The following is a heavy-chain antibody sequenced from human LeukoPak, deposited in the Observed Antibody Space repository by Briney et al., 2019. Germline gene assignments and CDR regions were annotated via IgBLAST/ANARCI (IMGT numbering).Heavy chain of an antibody. J-gene: IGHJ4*02. D-gene: IGHD6-13*01. CDR1: GGSISNYY. V-gene: IGHV4-59*01. CDR2: IYYSGTT. CDR3: ARGVYIAAAQYGY. Sequence: SETLSLTCTVSGGSISNYYWSWIRQPPGQGLEWIGYIYYSGTTNYNPSLKSRVTISVDTSKNQFSLKLNSVTAADTAVYYCARGVYIAAAQYGYWGQGTLVTVSS.